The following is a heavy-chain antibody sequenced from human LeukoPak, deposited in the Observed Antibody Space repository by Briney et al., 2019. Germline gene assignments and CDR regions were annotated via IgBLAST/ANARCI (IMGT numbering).Heavy chain of an antibody. CDR2: ISSSSRYI. Sequence: GGSLRLSCAAFGLTFSSYSMNWVRQAPGKGLEWVSSISSSSRYIYYADSVRGRFTISRDNAKNSLYLQMNSLRGEDTALYYCARERIATASAGDYWGQGTLVTVSS. D-gene: IGHD6-13*01. CDR1: GLTFSSYS. CDR3: ARERIATASAGDY. J-gene: IGHJ4*02. V-gene: IGHV3-21*01.